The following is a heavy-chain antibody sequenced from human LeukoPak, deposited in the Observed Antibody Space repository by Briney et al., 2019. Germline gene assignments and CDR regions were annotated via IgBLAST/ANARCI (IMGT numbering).Heavy chain of an antibody. J-gene: IGHJ4*02. CDR3: TTDGRGCFWSGYY. Sequence: PAGSLCLSCAASGFTFSNAWMSWVRQAPGKGLEWGGRIKSKTAGGTTDYAAPVKGRFTISRGDSKNTLYLQMNSLKTEATAVYYCTTDGRGCFWSGYYWGQGTLVTVSS. CDR1: GFTFSNAW. CDR2: IKSKTAGGTT. D-gene: IGHD3-3*01. V-gene: IGHV3-15*01.